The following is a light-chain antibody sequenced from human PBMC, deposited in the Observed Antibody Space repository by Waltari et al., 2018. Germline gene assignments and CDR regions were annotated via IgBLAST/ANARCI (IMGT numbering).Light chain of an antibody. CDR3: QQRRTWPLT. V-gene: IGKV3-11*01. CDR1: QSVSNY. Sequence: SGVASQSVSNYLAWDQQKPGQAPRLLIYDTSNRATGIPARFSGSGFGTDFTLTITSLEPEDFAVYYCQQRRTWPLTFGGGTKVEIK. CDR2: DTS. J-gene: IGKJ4*01.